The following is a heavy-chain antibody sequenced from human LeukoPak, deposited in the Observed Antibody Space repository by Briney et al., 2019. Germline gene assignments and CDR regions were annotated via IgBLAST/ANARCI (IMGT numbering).Heavy chain of an antibody. J-gene: IGHJ4*02. D-gene: IGHD6-19*01. Sequence: ASVKVSCKASGYTFTNYYIHWVRQAPGQGLEWMGWINPNSGGTIYAQKFQGRVTMTRDTSISTAYMELSRLRSDDTALYYCAIRPRTSGWYGGFDFWGQGTLVTVSS. V-gene: IGHV1-2*02. CDR3: AIRPRTSGWYGGFDF. CDR2: INPNSGGT. CDR1: GYTFTNYY.